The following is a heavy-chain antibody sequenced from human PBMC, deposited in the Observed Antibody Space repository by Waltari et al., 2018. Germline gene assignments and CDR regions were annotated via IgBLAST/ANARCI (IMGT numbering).Heavy chain of an antibody. Sequence: QLQLQESGSGLVKPSQTLSLTCAVSGGSISSGGYSWSWIRQPPGKGLEWIGYIYHSVSTSYNPSLKVRVTISVDRSKNQFSLKLSSVTAADTAVYYCARGDSEVYYDSSKGWFDPWGQGTLVTVSS. CDR3: ARGDSEVYYDSSKGWFDP. CDR2: IYHSVST. J-gene: IGHJ5*02. D-gene: IGHD3-22*01. CDR1: GGSISSGGYS. V-gene: IGHV4-30-2*01.